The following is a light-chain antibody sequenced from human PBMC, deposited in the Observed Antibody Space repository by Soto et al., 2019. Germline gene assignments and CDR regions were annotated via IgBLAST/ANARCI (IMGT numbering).Light chain of an antibody. V-gene: IGLV4-69*01. CDR2: LNSDGTH. J-gene: IGLJ2*01. Sequence: QPVLTQSPSASASLGASVKLTCTLSSGHSNYAIAWHQQQPQKGPRYLMKLNSDGTHRKGDGIPDRFSGSSSGAERYLTISSLQSEDEADYFCQTWDTGIRVVFGGGTKLTVL. CDR3: QTWDTGIRVV. CDR1: SGHSNYA.